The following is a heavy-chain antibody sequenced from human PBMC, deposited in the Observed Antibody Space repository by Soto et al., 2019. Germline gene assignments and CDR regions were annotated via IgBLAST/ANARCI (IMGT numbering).Heavy chain of an antibody. CDR2: IYYSGST. D-gene: IGHD5-12*01. CDR3: ARWLRPSYFDY. J-gene: IGHJ4*02. Sequence: SETLSLTCTVSGGSISSYYWSWIRQPPGKGLEWIGYIYYSGSTNYNPSLKSRVTISVDTSKNQFSLKLSSVTAADPAVYYCARWLRPSYFDYWGQGTLVTVSS. V-gene: IGHV4-59*01. CDR1: GGSISSYY.